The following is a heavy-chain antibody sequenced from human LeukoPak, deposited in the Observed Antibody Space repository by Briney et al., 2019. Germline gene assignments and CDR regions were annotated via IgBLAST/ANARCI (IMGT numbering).Heavy chain of an antibody. Sequence: GASVKVSCKASGYTFTSYGISWVRQAPGQGLAWMGWISAYNGNTNYAQKLQGRVTMTTDTSTSTAYMELRSLRSDDTAVYYCARDGITIFGVVRYYYYYGMDVWGQGTTVTVSS. V-gene: IGHV1-18*01. CDR3: ARDGITIFGVVRYYYYYGMDV. CDR1: GYTFTSYG. D-gene: IGHD3-3*01. J-gene: IGHJ6*02. CDR2: ISAYNGNT.